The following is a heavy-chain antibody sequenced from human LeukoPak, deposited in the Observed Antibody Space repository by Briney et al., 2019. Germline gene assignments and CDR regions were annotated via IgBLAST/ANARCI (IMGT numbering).Heavy chain of an antibody. Sequence: GGSLRLSCAASGFTFSTYVMNWVRRAPGKGLEWVSVISVNGAVAYYADSVKGRFTISRDNSKNTLYLQMNSLRDEDTAVYYCAKRLCGGRCYSGFDYWGQGTLVTVSS. D-gene: IGHD2-15*01. CDR2: ISVNGAVA. CDR3: AKRLCGGRCYSGFDY. J-gene: IGHJ4*02. V-gene: IGHV3-23*01. CDR1: GFTFSTYV.